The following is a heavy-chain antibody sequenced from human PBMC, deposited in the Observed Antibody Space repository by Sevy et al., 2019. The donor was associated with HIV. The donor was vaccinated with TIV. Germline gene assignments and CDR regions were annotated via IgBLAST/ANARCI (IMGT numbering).Heavy chain of an antibody. V-gene: IGHV4-59*01. D-gene: IGHD1-1*01. J-gene: IGHJ4*02. CDR3: ARDSTTRPRVLDY. CDR1: GGSISSYF. Sequence: SENLSLTCSVSGGSISSYFWTWVRQSPGKGLEWIGNIYFTGNTDYSPSLKSRVTLSLDTSKSQFSLTLKSVTAADTAIYFCARDSTTRPRVLDYWGQGTLVIVSS. CDR2: IYFTGNT.